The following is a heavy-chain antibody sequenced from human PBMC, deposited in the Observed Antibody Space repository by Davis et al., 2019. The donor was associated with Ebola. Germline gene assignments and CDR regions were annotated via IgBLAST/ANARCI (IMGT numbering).Heavy chain of an antibody. CDR1: GFTFSSYA. D-gene: IGHD5-24*01. V-gene: IGHV3-13*01. J-gene: IGHJ4*02. Sequence: GESLKISCAASGFTFSSYAMHWVRQATGKGLEWVSAIGTAGDTYYPGSVKGRFTISRDNAKNSLYLQMNSLRAEDTAVYYCAGEMATIIGYWGQGTLVTVSS. CDR2: IGTAGDT. CDR3: AGEMATIIGY.